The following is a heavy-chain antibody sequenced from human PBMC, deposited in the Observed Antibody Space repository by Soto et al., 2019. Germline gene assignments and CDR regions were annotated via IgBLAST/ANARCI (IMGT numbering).Heavy chain of an antibody. Sequence: QVQLQQWGAGLLKPSETLSLTCAVYGGSFSGYYWSWIRQPPGKGLEWIGEINHSGSTNYNPSLKSRVTISLDTSKNQFSLKLSSVTAADTAVYYCARGHASTSCLDYWGQGTLVTVSS. CDR3: ARGHASTSCLDY. CDR1: GGSFSGYY. D-gene: IGHD2-2*01. CDR2: INHSGST. V-gene: IGHV4-34*01. J-gene: IGHJ4*02.